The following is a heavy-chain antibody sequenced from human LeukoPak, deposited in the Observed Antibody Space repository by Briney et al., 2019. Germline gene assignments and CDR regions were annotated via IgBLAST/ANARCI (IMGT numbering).Heavy chain of an antibody. CDR2: ISYDGSNK. CDR1: GFTFSRYG. D-gene: IGHD1-20*01. J-gene: IGHJ3*02. Sequence: GGSLRLSCAASGFTFSRYGMHWVRQAPGKGLEGVAVISYDGSNKYYADSVKGRFTISRDNSKNTLYLQMNSLRAEDTAVYYCAKGGLYNWNGGDAFDSGGQGTMVAVSA. V-gene: IGHV3-30*18. CDR3: AKGGLYNWNGGDAFDS.